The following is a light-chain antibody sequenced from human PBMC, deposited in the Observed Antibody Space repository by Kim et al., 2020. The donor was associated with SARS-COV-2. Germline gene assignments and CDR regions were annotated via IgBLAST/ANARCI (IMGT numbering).Light chain of an antibody. J-gene: IGLJ1*01. CDR2: RNN. V-gene: IGLV1-47*01. CDR3: AAWDDSLSGPV. CDR1: SSNIGINY. Sequence: GHRVTICCSGSSSNIGINYVYWYQQLPGTAPKLLSYRNNQRPSGVPDRFSGSKSGTSASLAISGLRSEDEADYYCAAWDDSLSGPVFGTGTRSPS.